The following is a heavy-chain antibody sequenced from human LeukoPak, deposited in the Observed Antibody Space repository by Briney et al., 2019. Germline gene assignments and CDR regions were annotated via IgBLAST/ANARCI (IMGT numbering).Heavy chain of an antibody. D-gene: IGHD2-8*01. Sequence: GGSLRLSCAASGFTFSSYWMHWVRQPPGKGLVWVSRINSDERSTSYADSVKGRFTISRDNAKNTLYLQMNSLRAEDTAVYYCARAGASNEFDYWGQGTLVTVSS. CDR1: GFTFSSYW. CDR2: INSDERST. V-gene: IGHV3-74*01. J-gene: IGHJ4*02. CDR3: ARAGASNEFDY.